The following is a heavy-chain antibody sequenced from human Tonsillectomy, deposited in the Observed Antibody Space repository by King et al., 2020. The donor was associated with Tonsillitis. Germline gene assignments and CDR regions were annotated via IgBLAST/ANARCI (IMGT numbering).Heavy chain of an antibody. D-gene: IGHD2-2*01. CDR3: AKDARKYQVPSSYCYAMDV. V-gene: IGHV3-43*01. CDR1: GFTFDDYT. J-gene: IGHJ6*02. CDR2: ISWEGRTT. Sequence: VQLVESGGVVIQPGGSLRLSCAASGFTFDDYTMHWVRQAPGKGLEWGSLISWEGRTTYYADSVKGRFTISRDDSKNSLYLQMNSLRTEDTALYYCAKDARKYQVPSSYCYAMDVWGLGTTVTVSS.